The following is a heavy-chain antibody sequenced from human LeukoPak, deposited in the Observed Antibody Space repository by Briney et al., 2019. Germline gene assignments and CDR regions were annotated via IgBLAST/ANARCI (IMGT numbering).Heavy chain of an antibody. D-gene: IGHD3-22*01. CDR1: GFTFSSYD. J-gene: IGHJ6*02. CDR3: AKGRDYYDSSGYYSAMDV. CDR2: IRRGVGST. V-gene: IGHV3-23*01. Sequence: GGPLRFSCAASGFTFSSYDLSWVRQAPGKGLECVSAIRRGVGSTYYADSVKGRFTISRDNAKNSLYLQMNSLRAEDTALYYCAKGRDYYDSSGYYSAMDVWGQGTTVTVSS.